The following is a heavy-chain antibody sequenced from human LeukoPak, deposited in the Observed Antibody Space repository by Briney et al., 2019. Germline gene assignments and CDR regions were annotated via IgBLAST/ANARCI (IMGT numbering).Heavy chain of an antibody. J-gene: IGHJ4*02. Sequence: GGSLRLSYAASGFTFSTFSMNWVRQAPGKGLEWVSYISSSSSTIYYADSVKGRFTISRDNAKNSLYLQMSSLRDEDTAVYYCASLRVVVAATGLDYWGQGTLVTVSS. CDR2: ISSSSSTI. CDR1: GFTFSTFS. V-gene: IGHV3-48*02. D-gene: IGHD2-15*01. CDR3: ASLRVVVAATGLDY.